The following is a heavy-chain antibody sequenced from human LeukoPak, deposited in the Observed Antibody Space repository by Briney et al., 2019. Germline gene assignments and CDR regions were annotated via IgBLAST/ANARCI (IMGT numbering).Heavy chain of an antibody. J-gene: IGHJ4*02. CDR3: AKGEGYSYGYGFDY. Sequence: PGGSLRLSCAASGFTVSSNYMSWVRQAPGKGLEWVSAISGSGGSTYYADSVKGRFTISRDNSKNTLYLQMNSLRAEDTAVYYCAKGEGYSYGYGFDYWGQGTLVTVSS. CDR2: ISGSGGST. CDR1: GFTVSSNY. V-gene: IGHV3-23*01. D-gene: IGHD5-18*01.